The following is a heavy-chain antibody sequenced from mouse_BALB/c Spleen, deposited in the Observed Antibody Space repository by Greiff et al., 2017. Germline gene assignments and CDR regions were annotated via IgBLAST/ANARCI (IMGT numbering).Heavy chain of an antibody. CDR2: IYPGDGDT. CDR3: ARLGYVNYCYFDV. D-gene: IGHD2-10*02. CDR1: GYAFSSYW. V-gene: IGHV1-80*01. J-gene: IGHJ1*01. Sequence: QVQLQQSGAELVRPGSSVKISCKASGYAFSSYWMNWVKQRPGQGLEWIGQIYPGDGDTNYNGKFKGKATLTADKSSSTAYMQLSSLTSEDSAVYFCARLGYVNYCYFDVWGAGTTVTVSS.